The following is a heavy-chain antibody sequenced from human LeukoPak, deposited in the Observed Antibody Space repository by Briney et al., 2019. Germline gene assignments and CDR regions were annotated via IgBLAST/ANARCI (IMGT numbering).Heavy chain of an antibody. Sequence: GGSLRLSCAASGFSFTTYWMGWVRQAPGKGLEWVANINQDESSQYYVDAVRGRFTISRDNAKNSLYLQMNSLRAEDTAVYYCAREASVAGTGGVDYYYYYMDVWGKGTTVTVSS. J-gene: IGHJ6*03. V-gene: IGHV3-7*01. CDR3: AREASVAGTGGVDYYYYYMDV. CDR2: INQDESSQ. D-gene: IGHD6-19*01. CDR1: GFSFTTYW.